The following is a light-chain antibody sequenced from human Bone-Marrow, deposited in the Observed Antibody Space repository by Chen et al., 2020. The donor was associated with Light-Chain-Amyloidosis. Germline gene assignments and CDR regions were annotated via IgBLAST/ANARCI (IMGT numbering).Light chain of an antibody. Sequence: DIVMTQSPLSLPVTPAEPASIPCRSGQSLLHSNGYNYLDWYLQKPGQSPQVLIYLGSNRASGVPDRFSGSGSGPDFTLKISSVEAEDVGVYYCMQTLQTPITFGQGTRLEIK. CDR1: QSLLHSNGYNY. CDR3: MQTLQTPIT. CDR2: LGS. V-gene: IGKV2-28*01. J-gene: IGKJ5*01.